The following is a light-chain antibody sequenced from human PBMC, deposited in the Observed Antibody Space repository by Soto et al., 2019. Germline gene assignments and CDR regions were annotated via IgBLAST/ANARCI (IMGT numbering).Light chain of an antibody. J-gene: IGLJ1*01. CDR3: CSYAGGSNV. Sequence: QSALTQPASVSGSPGQSITISCTGTSSDVGSYRFVSWYQQHPGQAPTLMIYEGSERPSGVSDRFSGSKSGNTASLTISGLQAEDEADYFCCSYAGGSNVFGAGTKLTVL. CDR2: EGS. CDR1: SSDVGSYRF. V-gene: IGLV2-23*03.